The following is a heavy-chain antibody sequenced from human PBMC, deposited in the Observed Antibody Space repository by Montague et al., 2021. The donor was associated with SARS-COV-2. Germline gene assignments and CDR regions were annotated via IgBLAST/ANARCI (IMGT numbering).Heavy chain of an antibody. CDR2: XXWXXXK. CDR1: GFSLSTSGVG. D-gene: IGHD3-22*01. J-gene: IGHJ4*02. CDR3: AHRHSYDSSGYYRDY. V-gene: IGHV2-5*01. Sequence: PALVKPTQTLTLTCTFSGFSLSTSGVGVCWIRQPPGKALEWLGXXXWXXXKRXSPSLKSRLTITKDTSKNPVVLTMTNMDPVDTATYYCAHRHSYDSSGYYRDYWGQGTLVTVSS.